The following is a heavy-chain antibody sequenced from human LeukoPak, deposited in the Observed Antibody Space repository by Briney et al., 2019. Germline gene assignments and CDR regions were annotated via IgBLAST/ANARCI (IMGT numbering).Heavy chain of an antibody. CDR3: ARRDTGTAGFDY. CDR1: GGSISSSSYY. D-gene: IGHD2-21*02. Sequence: SETLSLTCTVSGGSISSSSYYWGWIRQPPGKGLEWIGSIYYSGSTYYNPSLKSRVTISVDTSKNQFSLKLSSVTAADTAVYYCARRDTGTAGFDYWGQGTLVTVSS. V-gene: IGHV4-39*01. CDR2: IYYSGST. J-gene: IGHJ4*02.